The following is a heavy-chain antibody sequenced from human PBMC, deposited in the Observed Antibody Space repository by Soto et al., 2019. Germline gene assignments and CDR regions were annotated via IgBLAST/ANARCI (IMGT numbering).Heavy chain of an antibody. J-gene: IGHJ4*02. CDR3: ARIMCGGDCYDFDY. CDR1: GFTFSSYG. Sequence: ESGGGVVQPGRSLRLSCAASGFTFSSYGMHWVRQAPGKGLEWVAVIWYDGSNKYSADSVKGRFTISRDNSKNTLYLQMNSLRAEDTAVYYCARIMCGGDCYDFDYWGQGTLVTVSS. D-gene: IGHD2-21*02. CDR2: IWYDGSNK. V-gene: IGHV3-33*01.